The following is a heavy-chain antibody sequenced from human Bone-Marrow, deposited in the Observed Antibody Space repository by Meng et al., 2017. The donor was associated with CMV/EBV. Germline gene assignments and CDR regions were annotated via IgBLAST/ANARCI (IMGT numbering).Heavy chain of an antibody. CDR3: AKSHYDFWPYYYYGMDV. V-gene: IGHV3-30*04. J-gene: IGHJ6*02. CDR1: GFTFSSYA. Sequence: GGSLRLSCAASGFTFSSYAMHWVRQAPGKGLEWVAVISYDGSNKYYADSVKGRFTISRDNSKNTLYLQMNSLRAEDTAVYYCAKSHYDFWPYYYYGMDVWGQGTTVTVSS. D-gene: IGHD3-3*01. CDR2: ISYDGSNK.